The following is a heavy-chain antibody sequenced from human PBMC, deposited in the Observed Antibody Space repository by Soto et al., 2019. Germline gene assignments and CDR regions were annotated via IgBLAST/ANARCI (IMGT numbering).Heavy chain of an antibody. CDR2: INPNSGGT. V-gene: IGHV1-2*04. D-gene: IGHD6-13*01. CDR1: GYTFTGYY. CDR3: AITSIAAAGTFDY. J-gene: IGHJ4*02. Sequence: GASVKVSCKASGYTFTGYYMHWVRQAPGQGLEWMGWINPNSGGTNYAQKFQGWVTMTRDTSISTAYMELSRLRSDDTAVYYCAITSIAAAGTFDYWGQGTPVTVSS.